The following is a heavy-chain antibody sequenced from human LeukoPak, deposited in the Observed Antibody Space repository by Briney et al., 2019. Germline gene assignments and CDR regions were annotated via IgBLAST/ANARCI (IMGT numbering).Heavy chain of an antibody. CDR3: AKEVTYGGAAFDV. Sequence: PGGSLRLSCAASGFSFSSYNMNWVRQAPGKGLEWISYISSTRPTIYYADSVKGRFTISRDDAKSSLYLQMNSLRVEDTAVYYCAKEVTYGGAAFDVWGQGTMVTVSS. CDR2: ISSTRPTI. J-gene: IGHJ3*01. D-gene: IGHD3-10*01. CDR1: GFSFSSYN. V-gene: IGHV3-48*01.